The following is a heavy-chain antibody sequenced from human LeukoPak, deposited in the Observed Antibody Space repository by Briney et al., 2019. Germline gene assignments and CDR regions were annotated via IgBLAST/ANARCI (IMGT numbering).Heavy chain of an antibody. Sequence: GGSLRLSCAASGFTFSTYGMHWVRQSPGKGLEWMAIIWYDGSNKYYADSVKGRFTISRDNSKNTLYLQMNSLRAEDTAVYYCARDVGVVKQLYYFDYWGQGTLVTVSS. CDR2: IWYDGSNK. D-gene: IGHD3-22*01. CDR1: GFTFSTYG. V-gene: IGHV3-33*01. J-gene: IGHJ4*02. CDR3: ARDVGVVKQLYYFDY.